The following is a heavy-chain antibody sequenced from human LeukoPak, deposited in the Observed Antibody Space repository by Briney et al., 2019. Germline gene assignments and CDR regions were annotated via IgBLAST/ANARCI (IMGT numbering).Heavy chain of an antibody. CDR3: ARTLYIAAAPGGFDY. J-gene: IGHJ4*02. CDR1: GYTFTFYY. D-gene: IGHD6-13*01. V-gene: IGHV1-46*01. Sequence: ASVKVSCKTSGYTFTFYYIHWVRQAPGQGLEWMGIINPSGDSTTYAQKFQGRLTMTRDTSISTAYMELSRLRSDDTAVYYCARTLYIAAAPGGFDYWGQGTLVTVSS. CDR2: INPSGDST.